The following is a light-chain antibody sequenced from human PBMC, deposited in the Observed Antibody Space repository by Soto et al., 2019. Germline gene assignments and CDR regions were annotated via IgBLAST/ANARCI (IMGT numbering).Light chain of an antibody. CDR2: DVS. CDR3: ISYTSSSRGV. Sequence: QSVLTQPASVSGSPGQSITISCTGTSSDVGGYNFVSWYQQHPGKVPKLMIYDVSNRPSGVSNRFSGSKSGNTASLTISGLQAEDEADYYCISYTSSSRGVFGGGTKVTVL. J-gene: IGLJ2*01. V-gene: IGLV2-14*01. CDR1: SSDVGGYNF.